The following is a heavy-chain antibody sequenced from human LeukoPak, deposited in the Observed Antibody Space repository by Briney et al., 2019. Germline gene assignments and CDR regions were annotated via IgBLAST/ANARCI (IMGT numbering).Heavy chain of an antibody. J-gene: IGHJ4*02. Sequence: PSQTLSLTCTVSGGSISSGGYYWSWIRQHPGKGLERIGYIYYSGSTYYNPSLKSRVTISVDTSKNQFSLKLSSVTAADTAVYYCASLDCSSTNCPFDYWGQGTLVTVSS. V-gene: IGHV4-31*03. CDR2: IYYSGST. D-gene: IGHD2-2*01. CDR1: GGSISSGGYY. CDR3: ASLDCSSTNCPFDY.